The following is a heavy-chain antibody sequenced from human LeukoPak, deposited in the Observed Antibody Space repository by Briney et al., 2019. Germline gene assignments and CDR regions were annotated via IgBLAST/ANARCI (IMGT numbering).Heavy chain of an antibody. CDR1: GGTFSSYA. Sequence: GASVKVSCKASGGTFSSYAISWVRQAPGQGLEWMGGIIPIFGTANYAQKFQGRVTITTDESTSTAYMELSSLRSEDTAVYYCAAPPHCSSTSCYKEGDAFDIWGQGTMVTVSS. CDR3: AAPPHCSSTSCYKEGDAFDI. V-gene: IGHV1-69*05. D-gene: IGHD2-2*02. CDR2: IIPIFGTA. J-gene: IGHJ3*02.